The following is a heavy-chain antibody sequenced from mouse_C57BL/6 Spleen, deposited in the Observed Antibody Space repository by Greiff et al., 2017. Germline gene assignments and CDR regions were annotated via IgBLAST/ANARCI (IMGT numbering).Heavy chain of an antibody. Sequence: QVQLQQPGAELVKPGASVKLSCKASGYTFTSYWMQWVKQRPGQGLEWIGEIDPSDSYTNYTQKFKGKATLTVDASSSTAYMQLSSLTSEDSAVYYCAGLYDGYSLPYRGQGTLVTVSA. V-gene: IGHV1-50*01. J-gene: IGHJ3*01. CDR1: GYTFTSYW. CDR3: AGLYDGYSLPY. D-gene: IGHD2-3*01. CDR2: IDPSDSYT.